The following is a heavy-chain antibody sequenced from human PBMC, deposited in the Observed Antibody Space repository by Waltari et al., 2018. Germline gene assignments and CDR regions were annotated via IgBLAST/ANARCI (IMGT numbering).Heavy chain of an antibody. J-gene: IGHJ4*02. CDR3: TRGNFQWSSTLDY. V-gene: IGHV3-49*04. CDR1: GITFGEYG. CDR2: IRSKVYGGTT. D-gene: IGHD2-15*01. Sequence: EVQLVASGGGLVQPERSLRLSWTGLGITFGEYGVSWVSQAPGKWLEWVGFIRSKVYGGTTKDAASVRGRFTLSRDDSKSIAFLQMNGLRTEDTAVYYCTRGNFQWSSTLDYWGQGTLVNVSS.